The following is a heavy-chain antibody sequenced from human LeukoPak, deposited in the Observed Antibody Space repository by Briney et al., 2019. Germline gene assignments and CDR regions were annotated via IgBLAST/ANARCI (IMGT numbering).Heavy chain of an antibody. V-gene: IGHV3-23*01. CDR3: ATSWGPDTSAFRWGRDGMDV. D-gene: IGHD3-16*01. Sequence: GGSLRLSCAVSGLTFNNYAMSWVRQAPGKGLEWVSAISKSGDHAYYAASAKGRFTIYRDNSKNTQYLQMNSLRAEDTAVYYCATSWGPDTSAFRWGRDGMDVWGQGTTVIVS. CDR1: GLTFNNYA. CDR2: ISKSGDHA. J-gene: IGHJ6*02.